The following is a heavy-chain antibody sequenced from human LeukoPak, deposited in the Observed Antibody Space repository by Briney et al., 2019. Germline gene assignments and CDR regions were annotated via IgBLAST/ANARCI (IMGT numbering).Heavy chain of an antibody. J-gene: IGHJ4*02. Sequence: PGGSLRLSCAASGFTFTNYAMSWVRQAPGKGLEWVSGIGGDGETTHYADSVKGRFTIFRDNSKNTLYLHMNSLRAEDTALYFCAKRGSCGSSCTYFDWWGQGTLVTVSP. D-gene: IGHD2-15*01. CDR2: IGGDGETT. V-gene: IGHV3-23*01. CDR3: AKRGSCGSSCTYFDW. CDR1: GFTFTNYA.